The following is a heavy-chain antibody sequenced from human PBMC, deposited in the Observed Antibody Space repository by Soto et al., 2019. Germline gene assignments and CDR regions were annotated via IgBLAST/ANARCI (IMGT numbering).Heavy chain of an antibody. V-gene: IGHV3-23*01. J-gene: IGHJ6*02. CDR1: GITFGSYA. D-gene: IGHD3-10*01. Sequence: EVQLLESGGGLVQPGGSLRLSCAASGITFGSYAMSWVRQAPGKGLQWVSTISGRDGSTYYADTVKRRFTISRDSSENILYLQMSSLRAEDTALYYCATRRVGWFDPDRLYYYYAFDVWGQGTTVTVSS. CDR2: ISGRDGST. CDR3: ATRRVGWFDPDRLYYYYAFDV.